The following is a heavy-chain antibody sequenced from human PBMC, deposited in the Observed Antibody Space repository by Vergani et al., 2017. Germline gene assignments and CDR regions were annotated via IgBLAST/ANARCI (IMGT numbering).Heavy chain of an antibody. J-gene: IGHJ4*02. CDR1: GGSISSGGYY. Sequence: QVQLQESGPGLVKPSQTLSLTCTVSGGSISSGGYYWSWIRQHPGKGLEWIGYIYYSGSTYYNPSLKSRVTISVDTAKNQFSLKLSSVTAADTAVYYCARVFGIQLWLRGGDSDYWGQGTLVTVSS. CDR2: IYYSGST. V-gene: IGHV4-31*03. D-gene: IGHD5-18*01. CDR3: ARVFGIQLWLRGGDSDY.